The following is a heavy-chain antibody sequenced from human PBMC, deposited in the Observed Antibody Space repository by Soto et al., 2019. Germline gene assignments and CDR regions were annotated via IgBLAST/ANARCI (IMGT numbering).Heavy chain of an antibody. V-gene: IGHV4-61*01. CDR1: GGSVSSGSDY. CDR2: IDSDGYT. D-gene: IGHD5-12*01. J-gene: IGHJ5*02. Sequence: SEALSLTCTVSGGSVSSGSDYWSWIRQPPGKGLEWIGRIDSDGYTNYNPSLKSRVTMSVDTSKNQFSLKLTSVAAADTAISYCAREGGGSVVLHWLDTWGRGTVVAFSS. CDR3: AREGGGSVVLHWLDT.